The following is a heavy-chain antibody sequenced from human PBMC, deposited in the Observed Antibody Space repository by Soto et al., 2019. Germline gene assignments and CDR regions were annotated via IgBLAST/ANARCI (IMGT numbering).Heavy chain of an antibody. Sequence: GGSLRLSCAASGFTFSSYGMHWVRQAPGKGLEWVAVIWYDGSNKYYADSVKGRFTISRDNSKNTLYLQMNSLRAEDTAVYYCARDPRYSYGYSFDYWGQGTLVTVSS. CDR2: IWYDGSNK. CDR1: GFTFSSYG. CDR3: ARDPRYSYGYSFDY. D-gene: IGHD5-18*01. V-gene: IGHV3-33*01. J-gene: IGHJ4*02.